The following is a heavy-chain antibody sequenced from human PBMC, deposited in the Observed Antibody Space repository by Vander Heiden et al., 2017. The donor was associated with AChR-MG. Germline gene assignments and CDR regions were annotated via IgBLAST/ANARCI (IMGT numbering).Heavy chain of an antibody. J-gene: IGHJ6*02. D-gene: IGHD3-3*01. Sequence: QVQLVESGGGLVTPGGSLRLSCAASGFTFSDYYMSWIRQAPGKGLEWVSYISSSGSTIYYADSVKGRFTISRDNAKNSLYLQMNSLRAEDSAVYYCARAFWSGLVCPRGVDVWGQGTTVTVSS. CDR1: GFTFSDYY. CDR3: ARAFWSGLVCPRGVDV. CDR2: ISSSGSTI. V-gene: IGHV3-11*01.